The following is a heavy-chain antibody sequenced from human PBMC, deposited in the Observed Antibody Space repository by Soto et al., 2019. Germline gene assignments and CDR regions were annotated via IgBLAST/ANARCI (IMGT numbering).Heavy chain of an antibody. CDR2: IIPIFGTA. CDR3: AREQYYYGSGSYSGQGYYYGMDV. D-gene: IGHD3-10*01. J-gene: IGHJ6*02. V-gene: IGHV1-69*01. Sequence: QVQLVQSGAEVKKPGSSVKVSCKASGGTFSSYAISWVRQAPGQGLEWMGGIIPIFGTANYAQKFQGRVTITADESTSTAYMELSSLRSEETAVYYCAREQYYYGSGSYSGQGYYYGMDVWGQGTTVTVSS. CDR1: GGTFSSYA.